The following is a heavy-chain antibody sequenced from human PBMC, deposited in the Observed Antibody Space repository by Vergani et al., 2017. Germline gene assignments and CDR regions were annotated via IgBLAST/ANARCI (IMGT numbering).Heavy chain of an antibody. CDR1: GFTFSSYA. CDR3: ARSILAYSGSSYFDY. D-gene: IGHD1-26*01. Sequence: EVQLVESGGGLVQPGGSLRLSCSASGFTFSSYAMHWVRQAPGKGLEYVSAISSNGGSTYYADSVKGRFTISRDNSKNTLYLQMSSLRAEDTAVYYCARSILAYSGSSYFDYWGQGTLVTVSS. J-gene: IGHJ4*02. CDR2: ISSNGGST. V-gene: IGHV3-64D*06.